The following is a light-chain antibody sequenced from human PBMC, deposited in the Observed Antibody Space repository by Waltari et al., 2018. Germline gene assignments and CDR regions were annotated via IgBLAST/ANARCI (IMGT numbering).Light chain of an antibody. CDR2: LGS. CDR1: QSLLHSYVYNY. J-gene: IGKJ1*01. CDR3: MQALQTPRT. V-gene: IGKV2-28*01. Sequence: DIVMTQSPLSLPVTPGEPASISCRSSQSLLHSYVYNYLDWYLQKPGQSPQLMIYLGSNRAAGVPDRFSVSGSGTEFTLKISRVEAEDVGIYYCMQALQTPRTFGQGTKVEIK.